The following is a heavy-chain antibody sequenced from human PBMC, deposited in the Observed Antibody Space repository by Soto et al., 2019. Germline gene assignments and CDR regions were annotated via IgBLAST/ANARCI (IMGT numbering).Heavy chain of an antibody. V-gene: IGHV2-5*02. Sequence: QVTLKESGPTVVNPTQPLTLTCTFSGISLTSSGVGVGWIRQPPGKALAWLALIYWDGDQYYNSSLKSMVTNTRDTSKNQVVLTMTNMDPVDTATYYGARCGPEGYFELWGQGTVVTVSS. CDR1: GISLTSSGVG. CDR3: ARCGPEGYFEL. CDR2: IYWDGDQ. D-gene: IGHD2-15*01. J-gene: IGHJ4*02.